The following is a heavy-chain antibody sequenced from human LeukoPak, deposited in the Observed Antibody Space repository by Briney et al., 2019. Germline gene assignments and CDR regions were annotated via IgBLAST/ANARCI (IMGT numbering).Heavy chain of an antibody. V-gene: IGHV5-51*01. CDR2: IYPDDSDT. Sequence: GESLKISCKASGYSFPSYWIGWVRQMPGKGLEWVATIYPDDSDTRYSPAFEGQVTLSVDKSINTAYLQWSSLKTSDTAMYYCARLPHCGSDCYPNWFDSWGQGTLVTVSS. CDR3: ARLPHCGSDCYPNWFDS. D-gene: IGHD2-21*02. J-gene: IGHJ5*01. CDR1: GYSFPSYW.